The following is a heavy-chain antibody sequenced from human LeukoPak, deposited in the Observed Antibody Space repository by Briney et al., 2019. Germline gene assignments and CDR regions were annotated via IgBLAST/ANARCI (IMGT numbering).Heavy chain of an antibody. V-gene: IGHV7-4-1*02. J-gene: IGHJ4*02. D-gene: IGHD2-15*01. CDR2: INTNTGNP. CDR3: ARGHIVVVVAATGENDY. Sequence: ASVTVSCKASGYTFTSYAMNWVRQAPGQGLEWMGWINTNTGNPTYAQGFTGRFVFSLDTSVSTAYLQISSLKAEDTAVYYCARGHIVVVVAATGENDYWGQGTLVTVSS. CDR1: GYTFTSYA.